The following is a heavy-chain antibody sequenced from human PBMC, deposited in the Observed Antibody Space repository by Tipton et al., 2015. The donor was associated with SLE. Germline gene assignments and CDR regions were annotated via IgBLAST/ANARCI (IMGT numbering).Heavy chain of an antibody. Sequence: LSLTCTVSGGSISSGGYYWSWIRQHPGKGLEWIGNIYYSGSTYYNPSLKSRVTISVDTSKNQFSLKLSSVTAADTAVYYCATASSSQAYYFDYWGQGTLVTVSS. J-gene: IGHJ4*02. CDR3: ATASSSQAYYFDY. V-gene: IGHV4-31*03. CDR1: GGSISSGGYY. D-gene: IGHD6-6*01. CDR2: IYYSGST.